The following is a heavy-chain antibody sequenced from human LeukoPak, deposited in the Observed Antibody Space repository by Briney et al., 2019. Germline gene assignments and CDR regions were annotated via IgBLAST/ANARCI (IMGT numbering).Heavy chain of an antibody. CDR2: INAGNGNT. D-gene: IGHD3-10*01. CDR1: GYTFTSYA. Sequence: ASVKVSCKASGYTFTSYAMHWVRQAPGQGLEWMGWINAGNGNTKYSQKFQGRVTITRDTSASTAYMELSSLRSEDTAAYYCASSPRGYYGSGRGHLDYWGQGTLVTVSS. V-gene: IGHV1-3*01. J-gene: IGHJ4*02. CDR3: ASSPRGYYGSGRGHLDY.